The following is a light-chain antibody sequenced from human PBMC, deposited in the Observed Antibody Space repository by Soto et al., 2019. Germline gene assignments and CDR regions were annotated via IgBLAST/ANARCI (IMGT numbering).Light chain of an antibody. CDR3: QQSYSTPIT. V-gene: IGKV1-39*01. J-gene: IGKJ5*01. Sequence: DIHMTQSPSTLSASVGDIVTITCRASQSISSYLNWYQQKPGKAPNLLIYAASSLQSGVPSRFSGSESVTDFTLTISSLQPEDFATYYCQQSYSTPITFGQGTRLEIK. CDR1: QSISSY. CDR2: AAS.